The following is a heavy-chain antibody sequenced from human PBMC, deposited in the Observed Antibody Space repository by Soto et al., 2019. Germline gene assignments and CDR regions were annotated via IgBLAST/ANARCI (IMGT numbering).Heavy chain of an antibody. CDR3: AKVRSPYGDYPYFDY. CDR1: GFTFSSYA. J-gene: IGHJ4*02. V-gene: IGHV3-23*01. Sequence: GGSLRLSCAASGFTFSSYAMSWVRQAPGKGLEWVSAISGSGGSTYYVDSVKGRFTISRDNSKNTLYLQMNSLRAEDTAVYYCAKVRSPYGDYPYFDYWGQGTLVTVSS. D-gene: IGHD4-17*01. CDR2: ISGSGGST.